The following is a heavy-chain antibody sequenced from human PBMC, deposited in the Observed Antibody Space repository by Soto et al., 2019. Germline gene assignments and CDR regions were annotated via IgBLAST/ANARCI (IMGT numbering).Heavy chain of an antibody. J-gene: IGHJ6*02. V-gene: IGHV3-30-3*01. D-gene: IGHD6-13*01. Sequence: GGSLRLSCAASGFTFSSYAMHWVRQAPGKGLEWVAVISYDGSNKYYADSVKGRFTISRDNSKNTLYLQMNSLRAEDTAVYYCARDSLGYSSSWYYYYYGMDVWGQGTTVTVSS. CDR1: GFTFSSYA. CDR2: ISYDGSNK. CDR3: ARDSLGYSSSWYYYYYGMDV.